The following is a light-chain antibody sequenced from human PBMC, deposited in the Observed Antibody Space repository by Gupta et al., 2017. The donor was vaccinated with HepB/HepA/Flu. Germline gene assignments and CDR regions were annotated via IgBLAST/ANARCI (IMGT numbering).Light chain of an antibody. Sequence: EIVFTQSPATLSLSPGERATLSCRASQSVSSYLAWYQQKPGQAPRLLIYDASNRATGIPARFSGSGSGTDFTLTISSLEPEDFAVYYCQQRSNWPLTFGPGTKVDIK. CDR1: QSVSSY. J-gene: IGKJ3*01. CDR3: QQRSNWPLT. CDR2: DAS. V-gene: IGKV3-11*01.